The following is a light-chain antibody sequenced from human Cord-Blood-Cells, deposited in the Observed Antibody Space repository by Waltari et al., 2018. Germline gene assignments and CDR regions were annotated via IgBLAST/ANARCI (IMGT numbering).Light chain of an antibody. CDR3: CSSAGSYTWV. V-gene: IGLV2-11*01. Sequence: SALTQPRSVSGSPGQSVTISCTGTSRDVGGHTYVPWYQQHPGQAPKPMIYEISKRPSGVPDRFSGSKSGNTASLTISGLQAEDEADYYCCSSAGSYTWVFGGGTKLTVL. CDR2: EIS. CDR1: SRDVGGHTY. J-gene: IGLJ3*02.